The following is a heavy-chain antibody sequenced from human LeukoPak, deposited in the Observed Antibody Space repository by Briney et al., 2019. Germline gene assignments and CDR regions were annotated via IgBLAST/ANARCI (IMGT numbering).Heavy chain of an antibody. CDR1: GGTFSSYA. Sequence: SVKVSCKASGGTFSSYAISWVRQAPGQGLERMGGIIPIFGTANYAQKFQGRVTITADESTSTAYMELSSLRSEDTAVYYCARAPLGVVVVAARGGYWFDPWGQGTLVTVSS. CDR2: IIPIFGTA. V-gene: IGHV1-69*01. D-gene: IGHD2-15*01. J-gene: IGHJ5*02. CDR3: ARAPLGVVVVAARGGYWFDP.